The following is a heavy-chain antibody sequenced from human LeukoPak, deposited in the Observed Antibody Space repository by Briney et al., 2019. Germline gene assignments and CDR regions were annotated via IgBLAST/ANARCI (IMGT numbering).Heavy chain of an antibody. CDR3: ARRYFDY. Sequence: GGSLRLSCAASGFTFSSYAMHWVRQAPGKGLEWVAVISYDGSNKYYADSVKGRFTISRDNSKNTLYLQMNSLRAEDTAVYYCARRYFDYWGQGTLVTVSS. CDR1: GFTFSSYA. CDR2: ISYDGSNK. V-gene: IGHV3-30-3*01. J-gene: IGHJ4*02.